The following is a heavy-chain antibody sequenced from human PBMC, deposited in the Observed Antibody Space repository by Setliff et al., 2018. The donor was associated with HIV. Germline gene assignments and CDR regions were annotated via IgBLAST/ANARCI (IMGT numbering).Heavy chain of an antibody. Sequence: PGESLKISCKGSGYSFSSYWIGWVRQMPGKGLEFMGLLYPADSNIRYSPSFQGQVTISVDKSTNTAFLQWTSLRASDTAMYYCTRLWHENWGGVDYWGQGTLGTVSS. D-gene: IGHD3-16*01. V-gene: IGHV5-51*01. J-gene: IGHJ4*02. CDR1: GYSFSSYW. CDR3: TRLWHENWGGVDY. CDR2: LYPADSNI.